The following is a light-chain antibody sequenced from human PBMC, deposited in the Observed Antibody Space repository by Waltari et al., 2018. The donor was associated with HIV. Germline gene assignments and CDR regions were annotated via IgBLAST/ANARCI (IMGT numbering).Light chain of an antibody. J-gene: IGLJ2*01. Sequence: SSDLTLAPSVYVSPGQTASITCSGHELANQYVHWYQEKAGQAPVLVIFRDRERPFGIPERISGSRSGILATLTITGVLAEDEADYYCQSAAISGTSVVFGGGTKLTVL. CDR2: RDR. CDR1: ELANQY. V-gene: IGLV3-25*03. CDR3: QSAAISGTSVV.